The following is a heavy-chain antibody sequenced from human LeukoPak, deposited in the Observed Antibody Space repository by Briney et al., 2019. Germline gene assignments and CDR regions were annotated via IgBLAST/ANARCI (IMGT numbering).Heavy chain of an antibody. CDR2: INPSGGST. D-gene: IGHD1-26*01. Sequence: ASVKVSCKASGYTFTSYYMHWVRQAPGQGLEWMGIINPSGGSTSYAQEFQGRVTMTRDTSTSTVYMELSSLRSEDTAVYYCARSFTVGATTFIFAFDIWGQGTMVTVSS. V-gene: IGHV1-46*01. CDR3: ARSFTVGATTFIFAFDI. J-gene: IGHJ3*02. CDR1: GYTFTSYY.